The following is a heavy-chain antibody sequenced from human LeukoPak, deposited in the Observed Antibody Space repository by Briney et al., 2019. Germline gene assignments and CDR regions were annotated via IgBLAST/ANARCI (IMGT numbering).Heavy chain of an antibody. Sequence: GTSLRLSCAASGFTFSSHAMHWVRQAPGKGLEWVAVVSYDATYTYYADSVKGRFTISRDNSRNTLYLQMNSLRTEDTSVYYCARDRGYCTGGTCYSGNDYWGQGALLTVSS. J-gene: IGHJ4*02. D-gene: IGHD2-15*01. CDR1: GFTFSSHA. V-gene: IGHV3-30*04. CDR2: VSYDATYT. CDR3: ARDRGYCTGGTCYSGNDY.